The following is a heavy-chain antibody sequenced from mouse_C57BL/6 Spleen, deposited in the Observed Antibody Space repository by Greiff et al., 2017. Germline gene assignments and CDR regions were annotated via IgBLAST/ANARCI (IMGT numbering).Heavy chain of an antibody. J-gene: IGHJ2*01. V-gene: IGHV1-64*01. D-gene: IGHD4-1*01. Sequence: QVQLQQPGAELVKPGASVKLSCKASGYTFTSYWMHWVKQRPGQGLEWIGMIHPNSGSTNYNEKFKSKATLTVDKSSSTAYMQLSSLTSEDSAVYYCARLTLTGTGYDFDYWGQGTTPTVSS. CDR2: IHPNSGST. CDR1: GYTFTSYW. CDR3: ARLTLTGTGYDFDY.